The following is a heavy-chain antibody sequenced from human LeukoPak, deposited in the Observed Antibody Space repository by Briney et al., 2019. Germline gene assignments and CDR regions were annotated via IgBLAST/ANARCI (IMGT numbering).Heavy chain of an antibody. CDR2: ISAGGDT. V-gene: IGHV3-23*01. D-gene: IGHD6-19*01. J-gene: IGHJ4*02. Sequence: GGSLRLSCAASGFTFSSYAMTWVRPAPGKGLEWVSTISAGGDTYYADSVKGRFTISRDNSKNTLYLQMNSLRAEDTAVYYCAKARVPGGQWLASYWGQGTLVTVSS. CDR3: AKARVPGGQWLASY. CDR1: GFTFSSYA.